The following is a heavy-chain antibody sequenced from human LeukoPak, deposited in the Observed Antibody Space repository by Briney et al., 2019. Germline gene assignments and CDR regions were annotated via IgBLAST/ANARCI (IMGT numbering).Heavy chain of an antibody. D-gene: IGHD3-22*01. Sequence: ASVKVSCKASGYTFTGYYMHWVRQAPGQGLEWMGIINPSGGSTSYAQKFQGRVTMTRDTSTSTVYMELSSLRSEDTAVYYCARNDDYYDSSGYYYFDYWGQGTLVTVSS. V-gene: IGHV1-46*01. CDR1: GYTFTGYY. J-gene: IGHJ4*02. CDR2: INPSGGST. CDR3: ARNDDYYDSSGYYYFDY.